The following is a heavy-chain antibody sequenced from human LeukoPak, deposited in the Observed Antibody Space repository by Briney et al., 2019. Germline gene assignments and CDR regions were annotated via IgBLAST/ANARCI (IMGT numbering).Heavy chain of an antibody. Sequence: PGGSLRLSCAASGFTFSRHNMNWVRQAPGKGLEWVSSISGSSSYIYYADSVKGRFTISRDNARNSLYLQMNSLRAEDTAAYYCARGATDTTRWFDPWGQGTLVTVSS. CDR2: ISGSSSYI. CDR3: ARGATDTTRWFDP. D-gene: IGHD1-7*01. V-gene: IGHV3-21*01. J-gene: IGHJ5*02. CDR1: GFTFSRHN.